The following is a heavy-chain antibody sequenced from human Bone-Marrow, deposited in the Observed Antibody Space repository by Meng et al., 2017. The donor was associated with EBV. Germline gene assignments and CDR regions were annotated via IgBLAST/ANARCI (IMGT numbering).Heavy chain of an antibody. Sequence: QITLKESGPPLVKPTQTLTLPCTFSGFSLSTPGVGVGWIRQPPGEALEWLAVIYWDDDKRYSPSLKSRLTITKDTSKQQVVLTMTNMDPVDTATYYCAHRRDYSYFDYWGQGTLVTVSS. V-gene: IGHV2-5*02. CDR2: IYWDDDK. CDR3: AHRRDYSYFDY. CDR1: GFSLSTPGVG. J-gene: IGHJ4*02. D-gene: IGHD2-21*01.